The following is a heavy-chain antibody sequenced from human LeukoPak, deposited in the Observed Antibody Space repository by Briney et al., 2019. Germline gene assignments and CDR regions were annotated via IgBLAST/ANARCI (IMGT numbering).Heavy chain of an antibody. Sequence: PSETLSLTCTVSGGSITASYWTWVRQPPGKGLEYIGYISNSGSTNYNPSLKSRVTISVDTAKNQFSLKLSSVTAADTAVYYCASPIAAAGQEEYFQHWGQGTLVTVSS. CDR2: ISNSGST. D-gene: IGHD6-13*01. CDR1: GGSITASY. V-gene: IGHV4-59*08. J-gene: IGHJ1*01. CDR3: ASPIAAAGQEEYFQH.